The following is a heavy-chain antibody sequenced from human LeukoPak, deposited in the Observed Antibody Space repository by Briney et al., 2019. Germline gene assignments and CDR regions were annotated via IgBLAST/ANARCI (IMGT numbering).Heavy chain of an antibody. CDR2: IYSGGST. V-gene: IGHV3-66*01. D-gene: IGHD3-10*01. Sequence: GGSLRLSCAASGFTVSSNYMSWVRQAPGKGLEWVSVIYSGGSTYYADSVKGRFTISRDNSKNTLYLQMNSLRAEDTAVYYCASPGFGELSLDYWGQGTLVTVSS. CDR3: ASPGFGELSLDY. J-gene: IGHJ4*02. CDR1: GFTVSSNY.